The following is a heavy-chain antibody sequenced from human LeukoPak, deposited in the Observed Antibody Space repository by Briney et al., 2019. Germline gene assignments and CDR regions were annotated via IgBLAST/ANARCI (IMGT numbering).Heavy chain of an antibody. V-gene: IGHV3-48*03. D-gene: IGHD3-10*01. CDR3: GRGVANSV. CDR1: GVTFSSYE. Sequence: PGGSLRLSCPASGVTFSSYERNWIRQAPGKGLEWVSYISSSGSTIYYADSVKGCFTISRDNAKNSLYLQMNSLRAEDTDVYYCGRGVANSVWGKGTTVTVSS. CDR2: ISSSGSTI. J-gene: IGHJ6*04.